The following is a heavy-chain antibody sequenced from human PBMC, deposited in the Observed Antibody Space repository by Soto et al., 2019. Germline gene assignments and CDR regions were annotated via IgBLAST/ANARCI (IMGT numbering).Heavy chain of an antibody. CDR2: IIPIFPTP. CDR1: GYTFTTHY. D-gene: IGHD3-3*02. V-gene: IGHV1-69*13. J-gene: IGHJ6*02. Sequence: SVKVSCKASGYTFTTHYIHWVRQAPGQGLEWMGGIIPIFPTPDYGQRFQGRVTITADESAGTVYMELRGLRSEDTAVYFCARDKGRQQLGGNYYYITDIWGQGTTVTVSS. CDR3: ARDKGRQQLGGNYYYITDI.